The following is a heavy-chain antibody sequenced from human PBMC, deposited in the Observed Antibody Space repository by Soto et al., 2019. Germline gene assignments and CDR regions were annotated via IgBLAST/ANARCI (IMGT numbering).Heavy chain of an antibody. V-gene: IGHV3-48*01. CDR2: ISSSSSTI. J-gene: IGHJ6*02. CDR1: GFTFSTYS. Sequence: PGGSLRLSCAASGFTFSTYSMNWVRQAPGKGLGWVSYISSSSSTIFYTDSVKGRFTVSRDNAKNSLYLQMNSLRAEDTAVYYCARESGYCSSSSCLGMDVWGQGTTVTVSS. CDR3: ARESGYCSSSSCLGMDV. D-gene: IGHD2-2*01.